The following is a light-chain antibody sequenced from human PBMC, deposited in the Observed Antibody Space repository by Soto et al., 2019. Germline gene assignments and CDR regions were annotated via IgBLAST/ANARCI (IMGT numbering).Light chain of an antibody. CDR2: DVS. Sequence: QSVLTQPASVSGSPGQSITISCTGTSSDVGGYNYVSWYQQHPGKAPKLMIYDVSNRPSGVSNRFSASKSGNTASLTISGLQAEDEADYYCNSYTSSSTLLFGGGTKLTVL. CDR3: NSYTSSSTLL. V-gene: IGLV2-14*01. J-gene: IGLJ2*01. CDR1: SSDVGGYNY.